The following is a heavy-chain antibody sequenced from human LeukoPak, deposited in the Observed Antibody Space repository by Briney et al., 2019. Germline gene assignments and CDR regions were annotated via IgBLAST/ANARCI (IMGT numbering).Heavy chain of an antibody. J-gene: IGHJ4*02. Sequence: ASQTLSLTCTVSGGSISSGGYYRSWIRQHPGKGLEWIGYIYYSGSTYYNPSLKSRVTISVDTSKNQFSLKLSSVTAADTAVYYCARIESPTVTTYFDYWGQGTLVTVSS. D-gene: IGHD4-11*01. CDR1: GGSISSGGYY. CDR3: ARIESPTVTTYFDY. V-gene: IGHV4-31*03. CDR2: IYYSGST.